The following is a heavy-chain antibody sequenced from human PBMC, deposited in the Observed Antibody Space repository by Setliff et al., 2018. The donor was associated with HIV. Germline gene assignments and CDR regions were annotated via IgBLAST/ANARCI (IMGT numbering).Heavy chain of an antibody. Sequence: TTTNYYWGWVRQAPGKGLEWLSYIGSSGTPIYYADSVKGRFTISRDNAKNSLNLQMNSLRAEDTAVYYCARVRSPFYFDYWGQGTLVTVSS. CDR2: IGSSGTPI. CDR3: ARVRSPFYFDY. CDR1: TTTNYY. J-gene: IGHJ4*02. V-gene: IGHV3-11*04.